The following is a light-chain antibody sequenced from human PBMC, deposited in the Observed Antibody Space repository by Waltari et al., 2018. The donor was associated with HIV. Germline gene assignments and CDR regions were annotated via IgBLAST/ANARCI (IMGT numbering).Light chain of an antibody. Sequence: SYELTQPASVSVSPGQPASITCSGETVGDKYVSWYQQEPGQSPVVVIYQDQKRLSGIPERFSGSNSGNTATLTISGTQALDEADYYCQAWDSSTVVFGGGTKVTVL. J-gene: IGLJ2*01. CDR1: TVGDKY. CDR2: QDQ. CDR3: QAWDSSTVV. V-gene: IGLV3-1*01.